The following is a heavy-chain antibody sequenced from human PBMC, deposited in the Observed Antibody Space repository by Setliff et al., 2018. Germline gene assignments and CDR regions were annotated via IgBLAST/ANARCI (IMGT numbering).Heavy chain of an antibody. Sequence: SVKVSCKASGGTFSSYAISWVRQAPGQGLEWMGGIIPIFGTANYAQKFQGRVTITTDESTSTAYMELSGLRPEDTAVYYCARGYSGYDNPWTDYYGMDVWGQGTTVTVSS. CDR2: IIPIFGTA. D-gene: IGHD5-12*01. CDR3: ARGYSGYDNPWTDYYGMDV. J-gene: IGHJ6*02. V-gene: IGHV1-69*05. CDR1: GGTFSSYA.